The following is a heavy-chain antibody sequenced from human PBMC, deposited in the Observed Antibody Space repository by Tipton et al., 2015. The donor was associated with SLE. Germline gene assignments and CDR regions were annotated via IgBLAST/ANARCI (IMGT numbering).Heavy chain of an antibody. J-gene: IGHJ4*02. Sequence: GLVKPSETLSLTCAVYGGSFSGYYWSWIRQPPGKGLEWIGEINHSGSTNYNPSLKSRVTISVDTSKNQFSLKLSSVTAADTAVYYCARGLTQSPDFWGQGTLVTVSS. CDR3: ARGLTQSPDF. CDR2: INHSGST. CDR1: GGSFSGYY. V-gene: IGHV4-34*01.